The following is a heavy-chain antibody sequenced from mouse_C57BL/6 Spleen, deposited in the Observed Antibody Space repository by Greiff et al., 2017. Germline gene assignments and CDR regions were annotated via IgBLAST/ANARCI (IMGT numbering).Heavy chain of an antibody. CDR3: ARDYDFRMDY. Sequence: VKLQQSGPELVKPGASVKISCKASGYAFSSSWMNWVKQRPGKGLEWIGRIYPGDGDTNYNGKFKGKATLTADKSSSTAYMQLSSLTSEDSAVYCCARDYDFRMDYWGQGTSVTVSS. J-gene: IGHJ4*01. D-gene: IGHD2-4*01. CDR1: GYAFSSSW. V-gene: IGHV1-82*01. CDR2: IYPGDGDT.